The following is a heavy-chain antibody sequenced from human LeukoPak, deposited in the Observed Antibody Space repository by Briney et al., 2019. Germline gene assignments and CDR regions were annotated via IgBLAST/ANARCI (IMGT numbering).Heavy chain of an antibody. D-gene: IGHD1-26*01. J-gene: IGHJ4*02. CDR1: GYKFTSHW. V-gene: IGHV5-51*01. Sequence: GESLKISCKGSGYKFTSHWIGWARQMPGKGLEWMGIIFPGDSDTAYSPSFQGQVTISADKSISTAYLQWSSLKASDTAMYYCARRRDLYSGSYYPFDYWGQGTLVTVSS. CDR3: ARRRDLYSGSYYPFDY. CDR2: IFPGDSDT.